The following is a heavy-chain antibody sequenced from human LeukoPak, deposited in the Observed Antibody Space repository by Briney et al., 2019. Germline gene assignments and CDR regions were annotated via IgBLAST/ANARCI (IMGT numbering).Heavy chain of an antibody. D-gene: IGHD3-10*01. CDR2: IHTSGST. CDR3: ARGGDYYYGSGSFDY. CDR1: GGSISSGSYY. J-gene: IGHJ4*02. Sequence: SETLSLTCTVSGGSISSGSYYWSWIRQPAGKGLEWIGRIHTSGSTNYNPSLKSRVTISVDTSKNQFSLTLSSVTAADTAVYYCARGGDYYYGSGSFDYWGQGTLVTVSS. V-gene: IGHV4-61*02.